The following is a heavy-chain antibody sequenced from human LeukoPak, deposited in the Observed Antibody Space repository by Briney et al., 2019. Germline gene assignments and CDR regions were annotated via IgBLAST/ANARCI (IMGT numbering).Heavy chain of an antibody. D-gene: IGHD6-13*01. J-gene: IGHJ4*02. CDR1: GGSISSYY. CDR3: ASVSSSSWYYFDY. CDR2: IYYSGST. V-gene: IGHV4-59*01. Sequence: WETLSLTCTVSGGSISSYYWSWIRQPPGKGLEWIGYIYYSGSTNYNPSLKSRVTISVDTSKNQFSLKLSSVTAADTAVYYCASVSSSSWYYFDYWGQGTLVTVSS.